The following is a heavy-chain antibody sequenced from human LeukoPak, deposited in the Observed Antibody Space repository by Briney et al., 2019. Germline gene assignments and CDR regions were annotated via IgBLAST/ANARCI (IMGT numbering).Heavy chain of an antibody. Sequence: SVKVSCKASGGTFSSYTISWVRQAPGQGLEWMGGITPMFGTANYAQKFQGRVTITADESTSTAYMELSSLRSEDTAVYHCAREWGHDSSGYFFGYWGQGTLVTVSS. V-gene: IGHV1-69*13. J-gene: IGHJ4*02. CDR2: ITPMFGTA. CDR1: GGTFSSYT. CDR3: AREWGHDSSGYFFGY. D-gene: IGHD3-22*01.